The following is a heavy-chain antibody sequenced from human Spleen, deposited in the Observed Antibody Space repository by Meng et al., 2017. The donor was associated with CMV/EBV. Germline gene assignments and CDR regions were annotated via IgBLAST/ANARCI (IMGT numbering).Heavy chain of an antibody. Sequence: FTFSSYAMHCVRQAPGKGLEWVAVISYDGSNEYYADSLKGRFTISRDNSKNTLYLEMNTLRDEDTAVYYCARDHYYGSGTYLSSAGYWGQGTLVTVSS. CDR1: FTFSSYA. CDR2: ISYDGSNE. V-gene: IGHV3-30*04. CDR3: ARDHYYGSGTYLSSAGY. D-gene: IGHD3-10*01. J-gene: IGHJ4*02.